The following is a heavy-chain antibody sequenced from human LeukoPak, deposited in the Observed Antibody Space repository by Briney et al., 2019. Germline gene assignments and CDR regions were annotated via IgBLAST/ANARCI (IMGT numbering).Heavy chain of an antibody. J-gene: IGHJ6*02. CDR2: IIPIFDTA. CDR3: ASRLPAPHCSGGSCYFQDYYYYGMDV. V-gene: IGHV1-69*13. CDR1: GGTFSSYA. Sequence: SVKVSCKASGGTFSSYAISWVRQAPGQGLEWMGGIIPIFDTANYAQKFQGRVTITADESTSTAYMELSSLRSEDTAVYYCASRLPAPHCSGGSCYFQDYYYYGMDVWGQGTTVTVSS. D-gene: IGHD2-15*01.